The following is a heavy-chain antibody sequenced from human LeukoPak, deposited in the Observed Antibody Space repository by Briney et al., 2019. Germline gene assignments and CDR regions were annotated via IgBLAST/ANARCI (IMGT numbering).Heavy chain of an antibody. CDR1: GGTFSSYA. J-gene: IGHJ6*02. V-gene: IGHV1-69*13. Sequence: SVKVSCKASGGTFSSYAISWVRQAPGQGLEWMGGIIPIFGTANYAQKFQGRVTITADESTSTAYMELSSLRSEDTAVYYCARASVPHGDYYYYGMDVWGQGTTVTVSS. CDR3: ARASVPHGDYYYYGMDV. D-gene: IGHD4-17*01. CDR2: IIPIFGTA.